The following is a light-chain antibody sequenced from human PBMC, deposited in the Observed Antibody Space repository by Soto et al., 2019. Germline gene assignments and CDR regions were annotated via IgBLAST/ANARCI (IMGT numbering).Light chain of an antibody. V-gene: IGLV2-11*01. CDR3: CSYAGSYTYV. J-gene: IGLJ1*01. CDR2: DVS. Sequence: QSALTQPRSVSGSPGQSVTISCTGTSSDVGAYNYVSWYQQPPGKGPKFVIYDVSKRPSGVPDRFSGSKSGNTASLTISGLQAEDEADYCCCSYAGSYTYVFGTGTKVTVL. CDR1: SSDVGAYNY.